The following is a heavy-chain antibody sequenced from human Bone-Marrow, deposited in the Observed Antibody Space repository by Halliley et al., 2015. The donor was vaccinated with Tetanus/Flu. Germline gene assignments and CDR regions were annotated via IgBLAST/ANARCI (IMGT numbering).Heavy chain of an antibody. Sequence: QLVQSGAEVKKPGESLKISCKASGYTFTAYWIVWVRQMPGKGLEWMGIIYSDDSDKRYSPPFQGQVIISADKSISTTYLQWTSLRASASPTYYCAGASGYGGLSGNSYFYCWGQGAMVTVSS. D-gene: IGHD5-18*01. CDR2: IYSDDSDK. CDR1: GYTFTAYW. J-gene: IGHJ4*02. CDR3: AGASGYGGLSGNSYFYC. V-gene: IGHV5-51*01.